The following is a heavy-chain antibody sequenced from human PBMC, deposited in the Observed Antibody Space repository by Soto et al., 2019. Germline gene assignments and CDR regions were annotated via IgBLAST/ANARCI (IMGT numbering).Heavy chain of an antibody. Sequence: VPLVESGGGSVQPGGSLRLSCVASGITFSGFWMHWVRQVPGKGLVWVARVDSAGSGTSYADSVKGRFTISRDNAKNTLSIHVDSLRVEDTAVYYCATVFEHWGQGIPVTVSS. V-gene: IGHV3-74*01. CDR1: GITFSGFW. CDR2: VDSAGSGT. CDR3: ATVFEH. J-gene: IGHJ4*02.